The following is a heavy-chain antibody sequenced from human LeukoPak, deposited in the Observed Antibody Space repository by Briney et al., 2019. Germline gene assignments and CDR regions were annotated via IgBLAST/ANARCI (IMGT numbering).Heavy chain of an antibody. CDR3: ARGGSPFY. J-gene: IGHJ4*02. Sequence: GGSLILSCGASGFNFSTSRMNWVRQAPGKGLVWVSRIKPDGSSTTYADFVKGRVTISRDNAKNTLYLQLNNLRAEDTAVYYCARGGSPFYWGQGTLVTVSS. V-gene: IGHV3-74*01. CDR2: IKPDGSST. CDR1: GFNFSTSR. D-gene: IGHD3-10*01.